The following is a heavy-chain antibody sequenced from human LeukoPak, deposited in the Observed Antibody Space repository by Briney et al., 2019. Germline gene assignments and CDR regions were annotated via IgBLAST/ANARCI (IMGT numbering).Heavy chain of an antibody. V-gene: IGHV3-49*04. CDR1: GFTFGDYA. CDR3: TRHGTSAIVVVIALDY. Sequence: GGSLRLSCTASGFTFGDYAMSWVRQAPGKGLEWVGFIRSKAYGGTTEYAASVKGRFTISRDDSKSIAYLQMNSLKTEDTAVYYCTRHGTSAIVVVIALDYWGQGTLVAVSS. J-gene: IGHJ4*02. CDR2: IRSKAYGGTT. D-gene: IGHD2-21*01.